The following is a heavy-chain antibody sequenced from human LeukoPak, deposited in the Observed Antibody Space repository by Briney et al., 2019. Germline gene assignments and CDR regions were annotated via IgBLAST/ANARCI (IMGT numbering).Heavy chain of an antibody. CDR2: IIPIFGTA. CDR1: GGTFSSYA. J-gene: IGHJ3*02. V-gene: IGHV1-69*06. D-gene: IGHD1-26*01. CDR3: ARDEGAKIASHI. Sequence: ASVKVSCKASGGTFSSYAISWVRQAPGQGLEWMGGIIPIFGTANYAQKFQDRVTITADKSTSTAYMELSSLRFEDTAVYYCARDEGAKIASHIWGQGTMVTVSS.